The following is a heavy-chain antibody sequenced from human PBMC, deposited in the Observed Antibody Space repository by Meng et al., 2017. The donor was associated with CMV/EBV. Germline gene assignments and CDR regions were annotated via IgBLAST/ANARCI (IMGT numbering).Heavy chain of an antibody. CDR1: GGTFSSYA. D-gene: IGHD3-9*01. J-gene: IGHJ6*02. V-gene: IGHV1-69*10. Sequence: SVKVSCKASGGTFSSYAISWVRQAPGQGLEWMGGIIPILGIANYAQKFQGRVMITADKSTSTAYMELSSLRSEDTAVYYCARDYTTGYYYYYGMDVWGQGTTVTVSS. CDR3: ARDYTTGYYYYYGMDV. CDR2: IIPILGIA.